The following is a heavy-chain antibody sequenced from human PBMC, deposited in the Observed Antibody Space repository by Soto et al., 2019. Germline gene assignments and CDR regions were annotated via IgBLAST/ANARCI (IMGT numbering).Heavy chain of an antibody. CDR3: ARRYGGNFDY. CDR2: IYHSGST. D-gene: IGHD1-26*01. J-gene: IGHJ4*02. V-gene: IGHV4-61*08. CDR1: GGSISSGGYS. Sequence: SETLSLTXAVSGGSISSGGYSWSWIRQPPGKGLEWIGYIYHSGSTNYNPSLKSRVTISVDTSKNQFSLKLSSVTAADTAVYYCARRYGGNFDYWGQGTLVTVSS.